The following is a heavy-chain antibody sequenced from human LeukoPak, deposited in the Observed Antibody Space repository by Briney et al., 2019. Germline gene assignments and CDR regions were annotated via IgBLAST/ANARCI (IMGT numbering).Heavy chain of an antibody. Sequence: GESLRISCKGSGYRFTNYWINWVRQMPGKGLEWMGRIDPSDSHTYYSPSFQGHVTISADKSINTAYLQWSSLQASDTVMYYCGYCPGDCYIPDYWGQGTLVTVSS. D-gene: IGHD2-21*02. CDR2: IDPSDSHT. CDR1: GYRFTNYW. J-gene: IGHJ4*02. V-gene: IGHV5-10-1*01. CDR3: GYCPGDCYIPDY.